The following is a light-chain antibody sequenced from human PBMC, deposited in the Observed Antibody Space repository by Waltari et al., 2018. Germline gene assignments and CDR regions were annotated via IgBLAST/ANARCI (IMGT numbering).Light chain of an antibody. V-gene: IGLV4-69*01. CDR2: HNSDGSP. CDR1: SGHTDYA. J-gene: IGLJ2*01. Sequence: VLTQSPSASASLGASFKITCTLTSGHTDYAVASHHQQPGRGPRYLMKHNSDGSPIRPSGIPDRFSASSSGAERYLTISSLQSDDEADYFCQTWGTGGQIFGGGTSLTVL. CDR3: QTWGTGGQI.